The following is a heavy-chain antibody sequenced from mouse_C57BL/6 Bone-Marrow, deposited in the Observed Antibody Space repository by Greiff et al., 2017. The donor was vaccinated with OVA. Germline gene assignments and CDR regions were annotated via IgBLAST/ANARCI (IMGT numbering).Heavy chain of an antibody. CDR2: IDPENGDT. CDR1: GFNIKDDY. Sequence: EVHLVESGAELVRPGASVKLSCTASGFNIKDDYMHWVKQRPEQGLEWIGWIDPENGDTEYASKFQGKATITADTSSNTAYLQLSSLTSEDTAVYYCTTDYAYYFDYWGQGTTLTVSS. J-gene: IGHJ2*01. V-gene: IGHV14-4*01. D-gene: IGHD2-4*01. CDR3: TTDYAYYFDY.